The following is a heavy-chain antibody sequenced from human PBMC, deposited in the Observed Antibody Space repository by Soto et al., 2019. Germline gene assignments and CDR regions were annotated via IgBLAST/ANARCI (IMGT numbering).Heavy chain of an antibody. CDR2: IYWDDDK. Sequence: QITLKESGPTLVKPTQTLTLTCTFSGFSLSTSGVGVGWIRQPPGKALEWLALIYWDDDKRYSPSLKSRLTITKDSYKNHVVLTMTNMDPMDTATYYCAHIGDPYDILTGYYIHYYYGMDVWGQGTTVTVSS. CDR1: GFSLSTSGVG. V-gene: IGHV2-5*02. J-gene: IGHJ6*02. D-gene: IGHD3-9*01. CDR3: AHIGDPYDILTGYYIHYYYGMDV.